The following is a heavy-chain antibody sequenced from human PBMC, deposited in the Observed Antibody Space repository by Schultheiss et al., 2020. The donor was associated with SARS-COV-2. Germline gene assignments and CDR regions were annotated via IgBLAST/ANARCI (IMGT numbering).Heavy chain of an antibody. CDR2: IWYNGRSK. CDR1: GFTFSSYG. V-gene: IGHV3-33*01. Sequence: GGSLRLSCVASGFTFSSYGMHWVRQAPGKGLEWVSVIWYNGRSKYYADSVKGRFTASRDNSKNVVFLEMNSLRAEDTAVYYCARDDYGMDVWGQGTTVTVSS. CDR3: ARDDYGMDV. J-gene: IGHJ6*02.